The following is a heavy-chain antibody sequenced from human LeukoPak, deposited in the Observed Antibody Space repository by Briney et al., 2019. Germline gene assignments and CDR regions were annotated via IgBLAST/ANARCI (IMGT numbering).Heavy chain of an antibody. J-gene: IGHJ4*02. D-gene: IGHD5-18*01. Sequence: SETLSLTCTVSGGSISGYYWSWIRQPPGKGLEWIGYISNGGSSSYNPSLKSRGTMSVDTSKRQFSLNLTSVTAADTAVYYCAGAQRGYTHGYLGGGYFDYWGQGTLVTVSS. CDR2: ISNGGSS. CDR3: AGAQRGYTHGYLGGGYFDY. CDR1: GGSISGYY. V-gene: IGHV4-59*12.